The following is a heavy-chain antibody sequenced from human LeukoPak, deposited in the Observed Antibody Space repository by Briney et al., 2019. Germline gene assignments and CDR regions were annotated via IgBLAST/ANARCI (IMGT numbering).Heavy chain of an antibody. V-gene: IGHV4-59*03. D-gene: IGHD3-10*01. CDR2: IYYRGTT. CDR3: AGVFSGRRPFEL. Sequence: PSETLSLTCTVSGGSINDDYWNWLRQPPGKGLEWIGFIYYRGTTNNNPSLKSRVTTSIDTSKKQFSLNLSSVTAADTAIYYCAGVFSGRRPFELWGQGILVTVSS. CDR1: GGSINDDY. J-gene: IGHJ4*02.